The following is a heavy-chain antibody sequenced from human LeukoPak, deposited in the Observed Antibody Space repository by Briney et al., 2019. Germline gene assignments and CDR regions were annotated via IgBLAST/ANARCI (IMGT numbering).Heavy chain of an antibody. D-gene: IGHD3-10*01. J-gene: IGHJ4*02. Sequence: GGTLRLSCAASGFTFSSYGMSWIRQAPGKGLEWVSYISSSGSTIYYADSVKGRFTISRDNAKNSLYLQMNSLRAEDTAVYYCASGVWFGELSYGHWGQGTLVTVSS. CDR2: ISSSGSTI. V-gene: IGHV3-48*04. CDR1: GFTFSSYG. CDR3: ASGVWFGELSYGH.